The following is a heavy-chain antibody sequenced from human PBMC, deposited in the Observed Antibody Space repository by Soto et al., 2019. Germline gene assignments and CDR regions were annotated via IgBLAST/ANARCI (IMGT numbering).Heavy chain of an antibody. CDR1: GGTFSSYA. CDR2: IIPIFGTA. CDR3: ARAGVSDFWSGYFDYYYYGMDV. Sequence: SVKVSCKASGGTFSSYAISWVLQAPGQGLEWMGGIIPIFGTANYAQKFQGRVTITADESTSTAYMELSSLRSEDTAVYYCARAGVSDFWSGYFDYYYYGMDVRGQGTTVTVSS. D-gene: IGHD3-3*01. J-gene: IGHJ6*02. V-gene: IGHV1-69*13.